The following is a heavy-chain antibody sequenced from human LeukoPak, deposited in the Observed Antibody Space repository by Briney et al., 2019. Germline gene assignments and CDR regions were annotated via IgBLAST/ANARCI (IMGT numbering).Heavy chain of an antibody. J-gene: IGHJ5*02. Sequence: GGSLRLSCAASGFTFSDYYMSWIRQAPGKGLEWVSYISGSSSDTNYADSAKGRFTISRDNAKNSLYLQMNSLRAEDTAVYHCARYYCITSSCNRGRFAPWGKGTQVTVSS. CDR3: ARYYCITSSCNRGRFAP. CDR2: ISGSSSDT. V-gene: IGHV3-11*06. CDR1: GFTFSDYY. D-gene: IGHD2-2*01.